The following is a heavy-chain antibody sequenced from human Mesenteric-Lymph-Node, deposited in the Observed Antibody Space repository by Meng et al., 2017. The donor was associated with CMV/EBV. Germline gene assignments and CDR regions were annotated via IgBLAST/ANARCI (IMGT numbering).Heavy chain of an antibody. CDR3: ARVLFGSVTFDH. V-gene: IGHV3-21*06. CDR2: ISASSTLI. CDR1: GFTFSGYS. J-gene: IGHJ4*02. Sequence: GGSLRLSCAASGFTFSGYSMNWVRQAPGKGLEWVSSISASSTLIYYADSLKGRFTISRDNAKNLLYLQLDRLRAEDTAVYYCARVLFGSVTFDHWGQGTLVTVSS. D-gene: IGHD2/OR15-2a*01.